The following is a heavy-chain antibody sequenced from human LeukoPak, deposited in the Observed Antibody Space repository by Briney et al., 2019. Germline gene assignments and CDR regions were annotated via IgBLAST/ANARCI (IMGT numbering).Heavy chain of an antibody. J-gene: IGHJ3*01. CDR3: ARHPFSDGFDL. V-gene: IGHV4-59*08. Sequence: SETLSLTCTVSGGSISTFYWSWLRQPPGKGLEWIGYIFHTGHSNHNPSLKGRVTISVDTSKNQFSLNLNSVTAADTAMYYCARHPFSDGFDLWGQGTMVTVSS. CDR1: GGSISTFY. CDR2: IFHTGHS.